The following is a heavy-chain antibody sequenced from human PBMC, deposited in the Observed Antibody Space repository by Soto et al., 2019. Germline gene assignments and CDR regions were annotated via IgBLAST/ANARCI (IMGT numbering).Heavy chain of an antibody. J-gene: IGHJ4*02. CDR2: ISYDGSNK. CDR1: VFTCSSYG. Sequence: RWSLRLSCSASVFTCSSYGMHWFRQAPGKGLEWVAVISYDGSNKYYADSVKGRFTIPRDNSKNTLYLQMNSLRAEDTAVYYCAKDDSGYLDYWGQGTLVTVSS. D-gene: IGHD1-26*01. CDR3: AKDDSGYLDY. V-gene: IGHV3-30*18.